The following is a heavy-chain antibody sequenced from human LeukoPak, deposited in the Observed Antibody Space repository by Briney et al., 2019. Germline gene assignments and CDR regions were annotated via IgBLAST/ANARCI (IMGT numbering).Heavy chain of an antibody. Sequence: PSETLSLTCAVYGGSFRGYYWSWIRQPPGKGLEWIGEINHSGSTNYNPSLKSRVTISVDTSKNQFSLKLSSVTAADTAVYYCARDGVWWSRSFDYWGQGTLVTVSS. J-gene: IGHJ4*02. D-gene: IGHD1-26*01. V-gene: IGHV4-34*01. CDR1: GGSFRGYY. CDR3: ARDGVWWSRSFDY. CDR2: INHSGST.